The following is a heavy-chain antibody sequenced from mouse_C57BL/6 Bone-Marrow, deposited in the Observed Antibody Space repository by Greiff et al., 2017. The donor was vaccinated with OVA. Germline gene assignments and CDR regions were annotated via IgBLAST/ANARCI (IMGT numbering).Heavy chain of an antibody. J-gene: IGHJ3*01. D-gene: IGHD2-2*01. CDR1: GFTFSDYY. Sequence: EVKVVESGGGLVQPGGSLKLSCAASGFTFSDYYMYWVRQTPEKRLEWVAYISNGGGSTYYPDTVKGRFTISRDNAKNTLYLQMSRLKSEDTAMYYYARGYGYVWFADWGQGTLVTVSA. V-gene: IGHV5-12*01. CDR2: ISNGGGST. CDR3: ARGYGYVWFAD.